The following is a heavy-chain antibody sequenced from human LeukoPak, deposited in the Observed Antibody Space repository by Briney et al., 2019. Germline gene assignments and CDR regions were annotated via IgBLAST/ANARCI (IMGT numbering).Heavy chain of an antibody. CDR2: IYPGDSDT. D-gene: IGHD6-19*01. CDR3: ARCSVGGRKAHGNWFDP. Sequence: GESLKISCKGSGYSFTSYWIGWVRQMPGKGLEWGVIIYPGDSDTRYSPSFHGKGTISADKSTSTAYLQWSSLKASDTAMYYCARCSVGGRKAHGNWFDPWGQGTLVTVSS. CDR1: GYSFTSYW. V-gene: IGHV5-51*01. J-gene: IGHJ5*02.